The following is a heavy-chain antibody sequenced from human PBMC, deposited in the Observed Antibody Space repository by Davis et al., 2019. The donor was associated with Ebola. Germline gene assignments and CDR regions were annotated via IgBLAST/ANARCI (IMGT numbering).Heavy chain of an antibody. CDR2: IRSKANSYAT. J-gene: IGHJ5*02. CDR1: GFTFSGSA. D-gene: IGHD5-18*01. V-gene: IGHV3-73*01. Sequence: GESLKISCAASGFTFSGSAMHWVRQASGKGLEWVGRIRSKANSYATGYAASVKGRFTISRDDSKNTAYLQMNSLKSEDTAVYYCAKVETLPGYGMLGWFDLWGQGTLVTVSS. CDR3: AKVETLPGYGMLGWFDL.